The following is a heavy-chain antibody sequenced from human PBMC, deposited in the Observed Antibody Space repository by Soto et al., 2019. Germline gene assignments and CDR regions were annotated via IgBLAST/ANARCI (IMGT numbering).Heavy chain of an antibody. V-gene: IGHV4-30-2*01. D-gene: IGHD1-26*01. CDR1: GGSISSGGYS. CDR3: ARVVDYWFDP. CDR2: IYHSGST. J-gene: IGHJ5*02. Sequence: SETLSLTCAVSGGSISSGGYSWSWIRQPPGKGLEWIGYIYHSGSTYYNPSLKSRVTISVDRSKNQFSLKLSSVTAADTAVYYCARVVDYWFDPWGQGTLVTVS.